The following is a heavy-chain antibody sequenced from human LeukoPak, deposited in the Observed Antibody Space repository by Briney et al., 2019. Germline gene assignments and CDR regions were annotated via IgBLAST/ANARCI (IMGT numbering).Heavy chain of an antibody. J-gene: IGHJ4*02. D-gene: IGHD1-26*01. V-gene: IGHV4-34*01. CDR2: INHSGST. CDR1: GGSFSGYY. Sequence: SGTLSLTCAVYGGSFSGYYWSWIRQPPGKGLEWIGEINHSGSTNYNPSLKSRVTISVDTSKNQFSLKLSSVTAADTAVYYCARSPRVVGATIAFDYWGQGTLVTVSS. CDR3: ARSPRVVGATIAFDY.